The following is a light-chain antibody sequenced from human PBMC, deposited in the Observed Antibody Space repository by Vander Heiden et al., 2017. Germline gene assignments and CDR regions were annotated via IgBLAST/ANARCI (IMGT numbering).Light chain of an antibody. CDR2: SAS. J-gene: IGKJ5*01. Sequence: DIQLTQSPSSLSASVGDRVTITCRVSQGISSYLNWYRQKPGKGPKLLIYSASNLQAGVPSRFRGSGYGTDFNLTISSRQPEDVATYYGQLTDNDPLNTFGQGTRLXIK. V-gene: IGKV1-27*01. CDR3: QLTDNDPLNT. CDR1: QGISSY.